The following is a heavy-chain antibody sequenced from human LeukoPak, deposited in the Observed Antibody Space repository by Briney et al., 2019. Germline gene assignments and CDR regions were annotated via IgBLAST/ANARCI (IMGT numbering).Heavy chain of an antibody. CDR1: GFTFSSYG. D-gene: IGHD3-10*01. CDR2: IRYDGSNK. V-gene: IGHV3-30*02. Sequence: PGGSLRLSCAASGFTFSSYGMHWVRQAPGKGLEWVAFIRYDGSNKYYADSVKGRFTISRDNSKNTLYLQMNSLRAEDTAVYYCAKDAPPGLLWFGELLYKGHPGGGQGTLVTVSS. J-gene: IGHJ4*02. CDR3: AKDAPPGLLWFGELLYKGHPG.